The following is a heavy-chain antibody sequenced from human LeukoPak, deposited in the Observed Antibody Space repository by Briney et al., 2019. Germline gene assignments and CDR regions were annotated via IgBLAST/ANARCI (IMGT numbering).Heavy chain of an antibody. J-gene: IGHJ3*01. V-gene: IGHV1-69*13. CDR1: GGTFSSYA. D-gene: IGHD3-22*01. CDR3: VREAATHYYDSSGYYRQTELFDV. Sequence: SVKVSCKASGGTFSSYAISWVRQAPGQGLEWMGGIIPIFGTANYAQKFQGRVTITADESTSTAYMELSSLRSEDTAVYFCVREAATHYYDSSGYYRQTELFDVWGQGTMVTVSS. CDR2: IIPIFGTA.